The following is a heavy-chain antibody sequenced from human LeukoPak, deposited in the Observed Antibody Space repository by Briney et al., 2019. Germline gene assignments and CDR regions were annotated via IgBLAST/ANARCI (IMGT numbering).Heavy chain of an antibody. Sequence: SETLPLTCAVYGGSFSGYYWSWLRQPPGKGLEAIGFIHHSGRSRHNPSLKDRVAISVDTSRKQFALKLSSVTAADTAMYYCARGGNRFGGFYFDYWGQGIQVIVSS. D-gene: IGHD3-10*01. CDR3: ARGGNRFGGFYFDY. J-gene: IGHJ4*02. CDR1: GGSFSGYY. CDR2: IHHSGRS. V-gene: IGHV4-34*09.